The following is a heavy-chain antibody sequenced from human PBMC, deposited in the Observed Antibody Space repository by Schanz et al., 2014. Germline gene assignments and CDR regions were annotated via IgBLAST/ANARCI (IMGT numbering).Heavy chain of an antibody. CDR2: INQAASVQ. V-gene: IGHV3-7*01. D-gene: IGHD2-21*01. J-gene: IGHJ4*02. Sequence: VQLVESGGGLVKPGGSLRLSCAASGFTFSSYWMHWVRQAPGKGLEWVAAINQAASVQYYVDSVKGRFTISRDNAKNSLYLQMNSLRAEDTAVYYCARDDSPSTKPFDSWGQGTLVSVSS. CDR1: GFTFSSYW. CDR3: ARDDSPSTKPFDS.